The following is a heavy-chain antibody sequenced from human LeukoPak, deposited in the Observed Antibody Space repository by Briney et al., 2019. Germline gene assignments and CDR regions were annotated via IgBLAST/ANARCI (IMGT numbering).Heavy chain of an antibody. J-gene: IGHJ4*02. CDR1: GGSFSGYY. CDR2: INHSGST. V-gene: IGHV4-34*01. Sequence: PSETLSLTCAVYGGSFSGYYWSWIRQPPGKGLEWIGEINHSGSTNYNPSLKSRVTISVDTSKNQFSPKLSSVTAADTAVYYCARGLGYCTNGVCYGDYWGQGTLVTVSS. D-gene: IGHD2-8*01. CDR3: ARGLGYCTNGVCYGDY.